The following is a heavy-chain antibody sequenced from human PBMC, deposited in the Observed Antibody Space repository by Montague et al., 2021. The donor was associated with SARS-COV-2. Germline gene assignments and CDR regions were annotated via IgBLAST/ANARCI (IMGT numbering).Heavy chain of an antibody. J-gene: IGHJ3*02. CDR3: ARHRANAGSFDI. V-gene: IGHV4-39*01. CDR1: GGSITVSRYD. D-gene: IGHD1-1*01. CDR2: VHYTGTT. Sequence: SETLFLTCTVSGGSITVSRYDWGWVRQPPGKGLERIGSVHYTGTTSYNASLKSRLTISVDTSENQFSLKMTSVTASDTAVYYCARHRANAGSFDIWGQGTMVTVSS.